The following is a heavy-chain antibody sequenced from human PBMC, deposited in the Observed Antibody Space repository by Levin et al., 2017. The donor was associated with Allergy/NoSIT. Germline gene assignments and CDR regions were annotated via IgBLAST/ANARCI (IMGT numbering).Heavy chain of an antibody. V-gene: IGHV4-4*02. Sequence: SETLSLTCAVSGGSISSSNWWSWVRQPPGKGLEWIGEIYHSGSTNYNPSLKSRVTISVDKSKNQFSLKLSSVTAADTAVYYCARRTSYSSGWPASDYWGQGTLVTVSS. CDR3: ARRTSYSSGWPASDY. CDR1: GGSISSSNW. D-gene: IGHD6-19*01. CDR2: IYHSGST. J-gene: IGHJ4*02.